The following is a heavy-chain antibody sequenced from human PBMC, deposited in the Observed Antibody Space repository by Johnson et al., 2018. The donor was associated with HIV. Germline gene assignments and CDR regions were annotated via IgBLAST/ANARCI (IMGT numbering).Heavy chain of an antibody. Sequence: LGVSCAASGFTFDDYAMHWVRQAPGKGLEWVSGISWNSGRIGYADSVKGRFTISRDNAKNSLYLQMNSLRAEDTALYYCAKDMGYDSSGDGAFDIWGQGTMVTVSS. CDR3: AKDMGYDSSGDGAFDI. CDR1: GFTFDDYA. V-gene: IGHV3-9*01. CDR2: ISWNSGRI. D-gene: IGHD3-22*01. J-gene: IGHJ3*02.